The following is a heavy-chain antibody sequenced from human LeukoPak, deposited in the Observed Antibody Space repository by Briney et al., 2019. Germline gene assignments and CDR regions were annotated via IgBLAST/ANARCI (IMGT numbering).Heavy chain of an antibody. D-gene: IGHD3-22*01. V-gene: IGHV3-30*02. J-gene: IGHJ4*02. CDR2: IRYDESAT. CDR1: GLIFSTCG. Sequence: GGSLRLSCVASGLIFSTCGMHWVRQAPGKGLEWLTHIRYDESATYYADSVKGRFTISRENSKNTLYLQMNSLRGEDTAVYYCASSLRGCPGYWGQGTLVTVSS. CDR3: ASSLRGCPGY.